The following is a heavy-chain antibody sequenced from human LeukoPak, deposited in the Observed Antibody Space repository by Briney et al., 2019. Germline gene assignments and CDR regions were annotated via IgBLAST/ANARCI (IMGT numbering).Heavy chain of an antibody. V-gene: IGHV3-53*01. D-gene: IGHD2-15*01. J-gene: IGHJ4*02. CDR3: ARLVGITYFDY. CDR2: IYSGDST. CDR1: GFTVSSNY. Sequence: PGGSLRLSCAASGFTVSSNYMSWVRQAPGKGLEWVSVIYSGDSTYHADSVKGRFTISRDNSKNTLFLQMNTLSAEDTAVYYCARLVGITYFDYWGRGTLVTVSS.